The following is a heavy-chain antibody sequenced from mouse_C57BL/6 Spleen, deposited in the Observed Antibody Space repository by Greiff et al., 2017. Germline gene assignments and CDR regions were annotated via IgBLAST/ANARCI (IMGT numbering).Heavy chain of an antibody. CDR1: GFTFSSYA. D-gene: IGHD2-4*01. J-gene: IGHJ4*01. Sequence: EVKLMESGGGLVKPGGSLKLSCAASGFTFSSYAMSWVRQTPEKRLEWVATISDGGSYTYYPDNVKGRFTISRDNAKNNLYLQMSHLKSEDTAMYYCARDDYGYYYAMDYWGQGTSVTVSS. CDR2: ISDGGSYT. CDR3: ARDDYGYYYAMDY. V-gene: IGHV5-4*01.